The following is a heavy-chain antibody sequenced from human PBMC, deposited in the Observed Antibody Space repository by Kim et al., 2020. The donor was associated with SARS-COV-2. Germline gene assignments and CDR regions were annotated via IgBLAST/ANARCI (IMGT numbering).Heavy chain of an antibody. V-gene: IGHV3-48*02. D-gene: IGHD1-26*01. CDR1: GFTFSSYS. CDR3: ARSSGAGLHYYMDV. CDR2: IRSSSSI. Sequence: GGSLRLSCAASGFTFSSYSMNWVRQAPGKGLEWVSSIRSSSSIFYADSVEGRFTISRDNAKNSLYLQMNSLRDEDTAVYYCARSSGAGLHYYMDVWGKGT. J-gene: IGHJ6*03.